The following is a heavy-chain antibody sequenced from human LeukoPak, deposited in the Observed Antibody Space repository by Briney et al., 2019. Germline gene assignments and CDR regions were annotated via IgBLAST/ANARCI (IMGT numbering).Heavy chain of an antibody. J-gene: IGHJ3*02. D-gene: IGHD5-18*01. CDR2: ISAYNGNT. CDR1: GYTFTSYG. V-gene: IGHV1-18*01. CDR3: ARDADTAMVWSDAFDI. Sequence: ASVKVSCKASGYTFTSYGISWVRQAPGQGLEWMGWISAYNGNTNYAQKLQGRVTMTTDTSTSTAYMELRSLRSDDTAVYYCARDADTAMVWSDAFDIWGQGTMVTVSS.